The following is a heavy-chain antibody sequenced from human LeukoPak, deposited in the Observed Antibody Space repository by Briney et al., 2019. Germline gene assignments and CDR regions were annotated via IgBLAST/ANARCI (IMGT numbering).Heavy chain of an antibody. J-gene: IGHJ3*02. CDR1: GVSISSSSYY. Sequence: PSETLSLTCNVSGVSISSSSYYWGWIRQPPGKGLEWIGSIYSSGSTYYNSSLKSRVTISIDTSKNQVSLKMSSVTAADTAVYYCARTFPGAQDEDAFDIWGQGTMVTVSS. CDR3: ARTFPGAQDEDAFDI. V-gene: IGHV4-39*01. D-gene: IGHD2/OR15-2a*01. CDR2: IYSSGST.